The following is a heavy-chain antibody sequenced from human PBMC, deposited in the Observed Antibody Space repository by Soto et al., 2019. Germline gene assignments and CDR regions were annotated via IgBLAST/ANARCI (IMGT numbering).Heavy chain of an antibody. CDR1: GYTFTSYA. Sequence: GASVKVSCKASGYTFTSYAMHWVRQAPGQRLEWMGWINAGNGNTKYSQKFQGRVTITRDTSASTAYMELSSLRSEDTAVYYCARDTAYTKLTWIQLWLPTSMDVWGQGTTVTVSS. D-gene: IGHD5-18*01. CDR3: ARDTAYTKLTWIQLWLPTSMDV. V-gene: IGHV1-3*01. CDR2: INAGNGNT. J-gene: IGHJ6*02.